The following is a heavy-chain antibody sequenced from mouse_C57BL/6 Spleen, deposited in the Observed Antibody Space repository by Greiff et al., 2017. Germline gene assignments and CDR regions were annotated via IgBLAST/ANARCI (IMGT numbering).Heavy chain of an antibody. V-gene: IGHV2-2*01. J-gene: IGHJ4*01. Sequence: VKLMESGPGLVQPSQSLSITCTVSGFSLTSYGVHWVRQSPGKGLEWLGVIWSGGSTDYNAAFISRLSISKDNSKSQVFFKMNSLQADDTAIYYCARDGGGYYDAMDYWGQGTSVTVSS. D-gene: IGHD2-2*01. CDR2: IWSGGST. CDR1: GFSLTSYG. CDR3: ARDGGGYYDAMDY.